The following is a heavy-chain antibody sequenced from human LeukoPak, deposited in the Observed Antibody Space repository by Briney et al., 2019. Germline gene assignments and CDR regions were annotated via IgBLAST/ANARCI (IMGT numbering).Heavy chain of an antibody. V-gene: IGHV1-46*01. CDR1: GYTFTTYY. CDR3: ARDLGTATLTSKAAFDI. D-gene: IGHD4-17*01. Sequence: EASVKVSCKASGYTFTTYYMHWVRQAPGQGLEWMGIINPSGGSTGYAQKFQGRVTMTRDTPTSTVYMELSSLRSEDTAVYYCARDLGTATLTSKAAFDIWGQGTMVTVSS. CDR2: INPSGGST. J-gene: IGHJ3*02.